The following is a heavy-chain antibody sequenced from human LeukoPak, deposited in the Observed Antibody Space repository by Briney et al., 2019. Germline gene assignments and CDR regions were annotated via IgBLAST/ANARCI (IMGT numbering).Heavy chain of an antibody. CDR3: ARVYYYYDSSGPYDY. Sequence: GGSLRLSCAASGFTFSSYWMHWVRHAPGKGLGWVSRINSDGSSTSYADSVKGRFTISRDNAKNTLYLQMNSLRAEDTAVYYCARVYYYYDSSGPYDYWGRGTLVTVSS. CDR1: GFTFSSYW. J-gene: IGHJ4*02. V-gene: IGHV3-74*01. CDR2: INSDGSST. D-gene: IGHD3-22*01.